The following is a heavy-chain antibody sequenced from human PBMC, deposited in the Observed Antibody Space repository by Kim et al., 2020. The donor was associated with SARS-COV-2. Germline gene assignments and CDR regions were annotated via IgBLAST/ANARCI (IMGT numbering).Heavy chain of an antibody. CDR2: IKQDGGEK. J-gene: IGHJ4*02. Sequence: GGSLRLSCEASGFTSSNYWMSWVRQAPGKGLEWVANIKQDGGEKHYVASVKGRFTISRDDAKNSLYLQMSSLGAEDTAVYYCAGGIAAALYWGQGTLVTV. D-gene: IGHD6-13*01. CDR3: AGGIAAALY. V-gene: IGHV3-7*05. CDR1: GFTSSNYW.